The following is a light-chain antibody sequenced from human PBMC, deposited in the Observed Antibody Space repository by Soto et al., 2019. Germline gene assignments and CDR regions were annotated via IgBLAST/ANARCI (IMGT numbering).Light chain of an antibody. V-gene: IGLV1-47*02. J-gene: IGLJ3*02. CDR2: SNN. Sequence: QLVLTQPPSASATPGQRVSISCSGSKSNIGSNYVYWYQQLPGAAPRLLMYSNNQRPSGVPGRFSVSKSGTSASLAISGLRSEDEADYYCAAWDDNLSGWVFGGGTKLTV. CDR1: KSNIGSNY. CDR3: AAWDDNLSGWV.